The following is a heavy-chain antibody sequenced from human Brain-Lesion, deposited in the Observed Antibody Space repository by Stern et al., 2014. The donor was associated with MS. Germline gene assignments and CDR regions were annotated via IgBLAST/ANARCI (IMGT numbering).Heavy chain of an antibody. V-gene: IGHV3-74*02. CDR1: GFTFSNYW. D-gene: IGHD3-10*01. J-gene: IGHJ5*01. CDR3: ARGERWFDS. CDR2: VNNDGRRT. Sequence: EDQLVESGGGLVQPGGYLRLSCAASGFTFSNYWMHWVRQAPGKGLVWVSRVNNDGRRTSYADSVKGRFTMSRDNAKNTLYLQMNSLRVEDTAIYYCARGERWFDSWGQGTLVTVSS.